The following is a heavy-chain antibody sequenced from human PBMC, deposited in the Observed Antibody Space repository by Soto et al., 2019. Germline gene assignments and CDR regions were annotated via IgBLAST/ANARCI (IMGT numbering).Heavy chain of an antibody. CDR2: IVVGIGNT. Sequence: ASVKVSCKASGFTFTSSALQWVRQARGQRLEWMGWIVVGIGNTNYAQKFQERVTITRDMSTSTAYMELSSLRSEDTAVYYCAAVGYCSGGSCYFDYYYGMDVWGQGTTVTVSS. CDR1: GFTFTSSA. J-gene: IGHJ6*02. CDR3: AAVGYCSGGSCYFDYYYGMDV. D-gene: IGHD2-15*01. V-gene: IGHV1-58*01.